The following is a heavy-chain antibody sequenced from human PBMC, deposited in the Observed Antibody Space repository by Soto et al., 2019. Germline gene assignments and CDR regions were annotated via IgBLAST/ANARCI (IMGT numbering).Heavy chain of an antibody. CDR2: IDPSDSYT. CDR3: ARYCSSTSCYPNRYYYYYGMDF. Sequence: GESLKISCKGSGYSFTSYWISWVRQMPGKGLEWMGRIDPSDSYTNYSPSFQGHVTISADKSISTAYLQWSSLKASHPAMYYCARYCSSTSCYPNRYYYYYGMDFWVQRTTVTVSS. D-gene: IGHD2-2*01. V-gene: IGHV5-10-1*01. CDR1: GYSFTSYW. J-gene: IGHJ6*02.